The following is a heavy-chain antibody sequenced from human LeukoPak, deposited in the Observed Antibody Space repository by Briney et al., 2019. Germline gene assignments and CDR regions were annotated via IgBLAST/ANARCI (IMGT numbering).Heavy chain of an antibody. CDR2: ISYDGSNK. V-gene: IGHV3-30*18. Sequence: GGSLRLSCAASGFTFSSYDMHWVRQAPGKGLEWVAVISYDGSNKYYADSVKGRFTISRDNSKNTLYLQMNSLRAEDTAVYYCAKVWLGSESSGLMGAFDIWGQGTMVTVSS. CDR1: GFTFSSYD. CDR3: AKVWLGSESSGLMGAFDI. D-gene: IGHD3-22*01. J-gene: IGHJ3*02.